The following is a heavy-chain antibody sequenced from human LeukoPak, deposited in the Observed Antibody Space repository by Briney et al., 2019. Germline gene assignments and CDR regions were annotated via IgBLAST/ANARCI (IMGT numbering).Heavy chain of an antibody. D-gene: IGHD1-26*01. CDR1: GFTFSSYW. V-gene: IGHV3-21*01. CDR2: ITSGSSYI. Sequence: GGSLRLSCAASGFTFSSYWMSWVRQAPGKGLEWVSSITSGSSYIYYADSVKGRFTISRDNAKNSLYLQMNSLRAEDTAVYYCARDPYSGSYGNYYYYVMDVWGKGTTVTIAS. CDR3: ARDPYSGSYGNYYYYVMDV. J-gene: IGHJ6*04.